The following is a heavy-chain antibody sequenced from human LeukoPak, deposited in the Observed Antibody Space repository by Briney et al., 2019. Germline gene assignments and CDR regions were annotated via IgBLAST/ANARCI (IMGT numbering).Heavy chain of an antibody. J-gene: IGHJ5*02. D-gene: IGHD6-19*01. CDR2: TYYRSKWYN. CDR1: GDSVSSNNAA. Sequence: SQTLSLTCAISGDSVSSNNAAWNWIRQSPSRVLEWLGRTYYRSKWYNDYAVSVKSRITINPDTSKNQFSLQLNSVTPEDTAVYYCARDSSSGWYIPNTNWFDPWGQGTLVTVSS. V-gene: IGHV6-1*01. CDR3: ARDSSSGWYIPNTNWFDP.